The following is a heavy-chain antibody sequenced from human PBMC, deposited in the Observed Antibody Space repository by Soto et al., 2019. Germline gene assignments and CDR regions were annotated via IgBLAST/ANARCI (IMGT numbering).Heavy chain of an antibody. Sequence: ETLSLTCSVSGDSVSTDRYFWTWIRQPPGKGLEWIAYISYTGDTNYNPSLKSRVTISIDTSRNQFSLTLTSVTAADTAVYFCARIVVGATVDLWGQGSLVTVSS. CDR2: ISYTGDT. V-gene: IGHV4-61*01. CDR3: ARIVVGATVDL. CDR1: GDSVSTDRYF. J-gene: IGHJ5*02. D-gene: IGHD1-26*01.